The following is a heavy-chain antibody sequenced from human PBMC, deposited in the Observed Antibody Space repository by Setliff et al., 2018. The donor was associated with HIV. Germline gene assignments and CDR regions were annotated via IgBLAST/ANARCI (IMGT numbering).Heavy chain of an antibody. D-gene: IGHD2-15*01. CDR3: ARRPIKGYGPFDS. V-gene: IGHV4-34*12. Sequence: SETLSLTCAVYGGSFSGYYWSWIRQAPGKGLEWIGSIFSDGATYYNPSLSSRVAMSVDTSRNQFSLKLTSVTAADTAVYYCARRPIKGYGPFDSWGPGTLVTVSS. CDR1: GGSFSGYY. CDR2: IFSDGAT. J-gene: IGHJ4*02.